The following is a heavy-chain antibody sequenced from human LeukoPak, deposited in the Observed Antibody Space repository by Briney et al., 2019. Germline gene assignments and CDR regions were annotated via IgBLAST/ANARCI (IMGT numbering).Heavy chain of an antibody. CDR2: IYYSGST. J-gene: IGHJ4*02. CDR1: NVSVGSGAYY. CDR3: AAKGGGYDYRY. D-gene: IGHD5-12*01. V-gene: IGHV4-31*03. Sequence: PSETLSLTCIVSNVSVGSGAYYWTWIRQHPGKGLEWIGHIYYSGSTYFSPSLKSRVSMSVDTSKNQFSLRLTSVTAADTAVYFCAAKGGGYDYRYWGQGTLVTVSS.